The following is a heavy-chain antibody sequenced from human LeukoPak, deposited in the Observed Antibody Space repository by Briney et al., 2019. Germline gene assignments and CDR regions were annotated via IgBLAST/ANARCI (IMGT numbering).Heavy chain of an antibody. CDR1: GFTFSSYG. CDR2: IWYDGSNK. V-gene: IGHV3-33*01. J-gene: IGHJ4*02. D-gene: IGHD2-2*01. Sequence: PGGSLRLSCAASGFTFSSYGMHWVRQAPGKGLEWVAVIWYDGSNKYCADSVKGRFTISRDNSKNTLYLQMNSLRAEDTAVYYCAREEVPAASLDYWGQGTLVTVSS. CDR3: AREEVPAASLDY.